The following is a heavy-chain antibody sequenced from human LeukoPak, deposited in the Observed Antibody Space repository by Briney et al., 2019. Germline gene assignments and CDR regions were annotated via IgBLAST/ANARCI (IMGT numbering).Heavy chain of an antibody. CDR1: GYTFTSYG. D-gene: IGHD3-9*01. J-gene: IGHJ6*02. Sequence: ASVKVSCKASGYTFTSYGISWVRRAPGQGLEWMGWISAYNGNTNYAQKLQGRVTMTTDTSTSTAYMELRSLRSDDTAVYYCARDLAPYYDIVRGMDVWGQGTTVTVSS. CDR2: ISAYNGNT. CDR3: ARDLAPYYDIVRGMDV. V-gene: IGHV1-18*01.